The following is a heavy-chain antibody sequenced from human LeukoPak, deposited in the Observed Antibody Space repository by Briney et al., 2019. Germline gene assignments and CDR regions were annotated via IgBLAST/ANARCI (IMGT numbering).Heavy chain of an antibody. CDR3: LLSTTSLDY. J-gene: IGHJ4*02. CDR1: GFTFDDYA. D-gene: IGHD4-11*01. Sequence: GGSLRLSCAASGFTFDDYAMHWVRQAPGKGLEWVSGISWNSGSIGYADSVKGRFTISRDNSKNTLYLQMNSLRAEDTAVYYCLLSTTSLDYWGQGTLVTVSS. CDR2: ISWNSGSI. V-gene: IGHV3-9*01.